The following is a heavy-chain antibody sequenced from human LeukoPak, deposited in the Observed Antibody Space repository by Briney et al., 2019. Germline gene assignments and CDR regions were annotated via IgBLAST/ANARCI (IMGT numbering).Heavy chain of an antibody. Sequence: PSETLSLTCTVSGGSISSGGYYWSWIRQPPGKGLEWIGYIYHSGSTYYNPSLKSRVTISVDRSKNQFSLKLSSVTAADTAVYYCAREPLHGSGSYVGAFDIWGQGTMVTVSS. CDR3: AREPLHGSGSYVGAFDI. D-gene: IGHD3-10*01. V-gene: IGHV4-30-2*01. CDR2: IYHSGST. J-gene: IGHJ3*02. CDR1: GGSISSGGYY.